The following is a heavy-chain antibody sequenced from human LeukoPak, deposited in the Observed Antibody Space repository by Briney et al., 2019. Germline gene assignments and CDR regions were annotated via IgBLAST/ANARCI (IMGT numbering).Heavy chain of an antibody. V-gene: IGHV1-2*02. CDR2: INPNSGGT. J-gene: IGHJ4*02. D-gene: IGHD5-18*01. CDR3: ARDGTSVMVDFDY. Sequence: ASVTVSCKASGYTFTDYYLYWVRQAPGQGLEWMGWINPNSGGTNYAQKFQGRATMTRDTSISTAYMELSRLRSDDTAVYYCARDGTSVMVDFDYWGQGTLVSVSS. CDR1: GYTFTDYY.